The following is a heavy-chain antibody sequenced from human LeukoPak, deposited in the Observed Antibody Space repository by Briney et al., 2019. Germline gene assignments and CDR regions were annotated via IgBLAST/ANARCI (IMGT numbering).Heavy chain of an antibody. Sequence: SETLSLTCTVSGGSISSGGYYWSWIRQHPGKGLEWIGYIYYSGSTYYNPSLKSRVTISVDTSKNQFSLKLSSVTAADTAVYYCARAEVPQGAFDIWAKGQWSPSLQ. V-gene: IGHV4-31*03. CDR1: GGSISSGGYY. J-gene: IGHJ3*02. CDR2: IYYSGST. CDR3: ARAEVPQGAFDI.